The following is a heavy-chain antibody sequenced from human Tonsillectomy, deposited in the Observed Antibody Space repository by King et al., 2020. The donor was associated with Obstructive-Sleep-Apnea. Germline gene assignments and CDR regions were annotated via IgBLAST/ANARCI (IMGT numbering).Heavy chain of an antibody. CDR1: GGSFSGYY. V-gene: IGHV4-34*01. D-gene: IGHD2-15*01. CDR3: ASRPSGGVVVAAAPSP. CDR2: INHSGST. J-gene: IGHJ5*02. Sequence: VQLQQWGAGLLKPSETLSLTCAVYGGSFSGYYWSWIRQPPGKGLEWIGEINHSGSTNYNPSLKSRVTISVDTSKNQFSLKLSSLTAADTAVYYCASRPSGGVVVAAAPSPWGQGTLVTVSS.